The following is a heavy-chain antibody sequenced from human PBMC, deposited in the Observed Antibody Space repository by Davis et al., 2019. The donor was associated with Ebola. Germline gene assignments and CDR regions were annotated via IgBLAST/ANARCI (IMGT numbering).Heavy chain of an antibody. CDR2: ISYDGGNK. V-gene: IGHV3-30*18. Sequence: GESLKISCAASGFTFSSYGMHWVRQAPGKGLEWVAVISYDGGNKYYADSVRGRFTISRDNSKNTLYLQMNSLRAEDTAVYYCAKDGETSYSSSLYYYYYYMDVWGKGTTVTVSS. CDR1: GFTFSSYG. CDR3: AKDGETSYSSSLYYYYYYMDV. D-gene: IGHD6-13*01. J-gene: IGHJ6*03.